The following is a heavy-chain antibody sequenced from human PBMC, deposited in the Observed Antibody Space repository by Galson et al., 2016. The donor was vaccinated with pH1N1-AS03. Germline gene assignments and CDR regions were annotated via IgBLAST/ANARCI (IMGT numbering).Heavy chain of an antibody. D-gene: IGHD2-2*01. Sequence: TVSGGSISSGNYFWNWIRQHPGKGLEWIGLIYDSGNTFYNPSLKSRVSISVDTSKNQFSLKLNSVTAADTAVYYCASVSLAYCSSTSRFRFDPWGQGTLVTVSS. CDR3: ASVSLAYCSSTSRFRFDP. V-gene: IGHV4-31*02. CDR1: GGSISSGNYF. CDR2: IYDSGNT. J-gene: IGHJ5*02.